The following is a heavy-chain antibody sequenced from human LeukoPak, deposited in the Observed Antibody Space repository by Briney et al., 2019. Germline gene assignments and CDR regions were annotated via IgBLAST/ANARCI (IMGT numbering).Heavy chain of an antibody. CDR2: IGGSGGST. Sequence: PGGSLRLSCAASGFTFSSYAMSWVRQAPGKGLEWVSAIGGSGGSTYYADSVKGRFTISRDNSKNTLYLQMNSLRTEDTAVYYCAKYDSSGYYYLGLWGQGTLVTVSS. V-gene: IGHV3-23*01. J-gene: IGHJ4*02. D-gene: IGHD3-22*01. CDR3: AKYDSSGYYYLGL. CDR1: GFTFSSYA.